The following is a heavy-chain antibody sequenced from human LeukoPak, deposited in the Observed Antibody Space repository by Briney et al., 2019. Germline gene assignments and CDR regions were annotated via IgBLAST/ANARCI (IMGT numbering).Heavy chain of an antibody. J-gene: IGHJ4*02. Sequence: GGSLRLSCEASGLTFNKYWMTWVRQAPGKGLEWVANIKQDGSEKNYVDSVKGRFTISRDNAKNSLYLQMNSLRAEDTAVYYCARDKTFYCGGDCCIDYWGQGTLVTVSS. CDR3: ARDKTFYCGGDCCIDY. CDR1: GLTFNKYW. CDR2: IKQDGSEK. D-gene: IGHD2-21*02. V-gene: IGHV3-7*01.